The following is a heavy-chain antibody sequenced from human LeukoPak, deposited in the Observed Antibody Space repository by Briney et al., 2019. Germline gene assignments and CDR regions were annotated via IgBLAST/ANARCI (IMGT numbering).Heavy chain of an antibody. CDR2: IYYIGST. V-gene: IGHV4-39*07. J-gene: IGHJ6*03. D-gene: IGHD3-22*01. CDR3: ARERPRGYYDSSGYYRYYYYYMDV. CDR1: GGSISSSSYY. Sequence: SETLSLTCTVSGGSISSSSYYWGWIRQPPGKGLEWIGNIYYIGSTYYNPSLKSRVTISVDKSKNQFSLKLSSVTAADTAVYYCARERPRGYYDSSGYYRYYYYYMDVWGKGTTVTVSS.